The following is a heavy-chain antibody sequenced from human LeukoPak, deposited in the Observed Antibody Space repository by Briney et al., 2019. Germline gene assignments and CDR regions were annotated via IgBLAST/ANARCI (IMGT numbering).Heavy chain of an antibody. J-gene: IGHJ4*02. CDR2: ISGSGGST. D-gene: IGHD6-19*01. Sequence: QPGGSLRLSCAASGFTFSSYAMRWVRQAPGKGLEWVSAISGSGGSTYYADSVKGRFTISRDNSKSTRYLQMSSLRAEDTAVYYCAREIAVLGGYFDYWGQGTLVTVSS. CDR3: AREIAVLGGYFDY. V-gene: IGHV3-23*01. CDR1: GFTFSSYA.